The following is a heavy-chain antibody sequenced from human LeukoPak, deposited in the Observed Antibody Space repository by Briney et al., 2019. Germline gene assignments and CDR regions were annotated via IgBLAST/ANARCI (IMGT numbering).Heavy chain of an antibody. CDR3: ARQYYYGSGSYYAYLGYYFDY. Sequence: PSETLSLTCAVYGGSFSGYYWSWIRQPPGKGLEWIGEINHSGSTNYNPFLKSRVTISVDTSKNQFSLKLSSVTAADTAVYYCARQYYYGSGSYYAYLGYYFDYWGQGTLVTVSS. J-gene: IGHJ4*02. CDR1: GGSFSGYY. D-gene: IGHD3-10*01. V-gene: IGHV4-34*01. CDR2: INHSGST.